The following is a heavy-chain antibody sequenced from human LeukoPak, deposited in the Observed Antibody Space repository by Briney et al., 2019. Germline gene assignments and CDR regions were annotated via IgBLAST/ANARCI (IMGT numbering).Heavy chain of an antibody. J-gene: IGHJ4*02. Sequence: SETLSLTCTVSGYSISSGYYWGWIRQPPGKGLEWIGSIYHSGSTYYNPSLKSRVTISVDTSKNQFSLKLSSVTAADTAVYYCATKTGDQSSYYYDSSGYLDYWGQGTLVTVSS. CDR2: IYHSGST. CDR3: ATKTGDQSSYYYDSSGYLDY. V-gene: IGHV4-38-2*02. CDR1: GYSISSGYY. D-gene: IGHD3-22*01.